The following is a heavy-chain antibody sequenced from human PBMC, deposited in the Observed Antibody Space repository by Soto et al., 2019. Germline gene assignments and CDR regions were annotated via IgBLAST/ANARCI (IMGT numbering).Heavy chain of an antibody. D-gene: IGHD5-12*01. CDR2: IIPILGIA. CDR3: ATPYAAKDSGSPIPPSYFDY. Sequence: QVQLVQSGAEMKKPGSSVKVSCKASGGTFSSYTISWVRQAPGQGLEWMGRIIPILGIARYAQKFQGRVTITADKSTSTAYMERSSLRSEDTAVYYCATPYAAKDSGSPIPPSYFDYWGQGTLVTVSS. CDR1: GGTFSSYT. J-gene: IGHJ4*02. V-gene: IGHV1-69*02.